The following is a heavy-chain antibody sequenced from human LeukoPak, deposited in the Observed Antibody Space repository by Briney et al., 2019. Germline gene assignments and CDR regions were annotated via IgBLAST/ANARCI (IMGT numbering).Heavy chain of an antibody. J-gene: IGHJ4*02. D-gene: IGHD3-3*01. CDR2: IKPDGSEK. CDR3: ARGFLTF. CDR1: GFTFGNYW. Sequence: GGSLRLSCAASGFTFGNYWMTWVRQAPGKGLEWVANIKPDGSEKYYVDSVKGRFTITRDNAKDSVSLQMSSLKAEDTATYYCARGFLTFWGQGTLVTVSS. V-gene: IGHV3-7*03.